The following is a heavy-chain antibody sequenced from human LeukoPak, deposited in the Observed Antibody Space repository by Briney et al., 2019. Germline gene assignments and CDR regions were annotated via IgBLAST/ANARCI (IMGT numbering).Heavy chain of an antibody. CDR3: ARDVTTREYYYYMDV. CDR1: GGSISSYY. CDR2: IYYSGST. V-gene: IGHV4-59*01. J-gene: IGHJ6*03. Sequence: SETLSLTCSVSGGSISSYYWSWIRQPPGKGLGWIGYIYYSGSTNYNPSLKSRVTISVDTSKNQFSLKLSSVTAADTAVYYCARDVTTREYYYYMDVWGKGTTVTVSS. D-gene: IGHD1-1*01.